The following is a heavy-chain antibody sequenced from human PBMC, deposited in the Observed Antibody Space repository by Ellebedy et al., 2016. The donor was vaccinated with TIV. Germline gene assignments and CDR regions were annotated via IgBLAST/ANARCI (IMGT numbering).Heavy chain of an antibody. CDR2: IIPGGGGT. Sequence: AASVKVSCKASGYTFTNYYMNWVRQAPGQGLEWMGIIIPGGGGTSYAQKFQGRVTMTRDTSTSTVYMELSSLSSEDTALYYCVRAPLSGVFYGMDVWGQGTTVTVSS. V-gene: IGHV1-46*01. J-gene: IGHJ6*02. D-gene: IGHD3-16*02. CDR3: VRAPLSGVFYGMDV. CDR1: GYTFTNYY.